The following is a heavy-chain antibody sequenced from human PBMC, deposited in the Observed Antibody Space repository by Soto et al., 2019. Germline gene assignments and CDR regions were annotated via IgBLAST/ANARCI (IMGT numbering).Heavy chain of an antibody. CDR3: ARGRGYSYGSPAFDI. CDR2: IYYSGST. J-gene: IGHJ3*02. CDR1: GGSVSSGSNY. Sequence: SETLSLTCSVSGGSVSSGSNYWSWIRQPPGKGLEWIGYIYYSGSTNYNPSLKSRVTISVDTSKNQFSLKLSSVTAADTAVYYCARGRGYSYGSPAFDIWGQGTMVTVSS. V-gene: IGHV4-61*01. D-gene: IGHD5-18*01.